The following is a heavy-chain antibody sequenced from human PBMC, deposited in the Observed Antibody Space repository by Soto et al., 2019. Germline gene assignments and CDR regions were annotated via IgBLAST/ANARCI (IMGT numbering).Heavy chain of an antibody. CDR2: ISSSGSTI. Sequence: PGGSLRLSCAASGFTFSDYYMSWIRQAPGKGLEWVSYISSSGSTIYYADSVKGRFTISRDNAKNSLYLQMNSLRAEDTAVYYCASGPPDIVVVVADPYNWFDPWGQGTLVTVSS. CDR3: ASGPPDIVVVVADPYNWFDP. CDR1: GFTFSDYY. D-gene: IGHD2-15*01. J-gene: IGHJ5*02. V-gene: IGHV3-11*01.